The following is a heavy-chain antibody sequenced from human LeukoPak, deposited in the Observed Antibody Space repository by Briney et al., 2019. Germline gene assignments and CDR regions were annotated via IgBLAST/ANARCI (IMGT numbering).Heavy chain of an antibody. CDR1: GFTFSNHS. Sequence: GGSLLLSCAASGFTFSNHSMDWVREAPGKGLEWVANINEDASKKYYVDSVEGRFTISRDDAKNSLYLQMNSLRAEDTAMYYCATSTYSSSPSWGQGTLVTVSS. D-gene: IGHD6-6*01. V-gene: IGHV3-7*01. J-gene: IGHJ5*02. CDR2: INEDASKK. CDR3: ATSTYSSSPS.